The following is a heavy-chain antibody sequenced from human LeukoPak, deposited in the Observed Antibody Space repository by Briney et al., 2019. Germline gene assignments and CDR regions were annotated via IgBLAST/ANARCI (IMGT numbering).Heavy chain of an antibody. CDR3: ARGPPYCGGDCYFDY. Sequence: SETLSLTCAVYGGSFSGYYWSWIRQPPGKGLEWIGEINHSGSTNYNPSLKSRVTILVDTSKNQFSLKLSSVTAADTAVYYCARGPPYCGGDCYFDYWGQGTLVTVSS. CDR2: INHSGST. CDR1: GGSFSGYY. V-gene: IGHV4-34*01. J-gene: IGHJ4*02. D-gene: IGHD2-21*02.